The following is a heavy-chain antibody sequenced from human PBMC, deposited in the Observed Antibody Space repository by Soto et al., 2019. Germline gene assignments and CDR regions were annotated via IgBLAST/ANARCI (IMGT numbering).Heavy chain of an antibody. CDR2: ISSNGGST. J-gene: IGHJ3*02. Sequence: GGSLRLSCLASRFTFSTYAMHWVRQAPGKGLEYVSTISSNGGSTYYADSVKGRFTISRDNSKNMLYLQMSSLRAEDTAVYYFVKYYFDSSGYYGLNAFDIWGQGTMVTVSS. D-gene: IGHD3-22*01. V-gene: IGHV3-64D*06. CDR1: RFTFSTYA. CDR3: VKYYFDSSGYYGLNAFDI.